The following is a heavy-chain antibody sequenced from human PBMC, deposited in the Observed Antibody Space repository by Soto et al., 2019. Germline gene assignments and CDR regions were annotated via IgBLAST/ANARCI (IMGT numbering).Heavy chain of an antibody. CDR3: ARGGITTVRNYYFDH. J-gene: IGHJ4*02. CDR2: IHHSGPT. CDR1: GDSISGSEW. V-gene: IGHV4-4*02. Sequence: SETLSLTCKVSGDSISGSEWWSWVRQPPGKGLGWIAEIHHSGPTNYNPSLKSRVTITVDKSDNQFSLRLSSVTAADTAVYYCARGGITTVRNYYFDHWGQGTLVTVSS. D-gene: IGHD3-10*01.